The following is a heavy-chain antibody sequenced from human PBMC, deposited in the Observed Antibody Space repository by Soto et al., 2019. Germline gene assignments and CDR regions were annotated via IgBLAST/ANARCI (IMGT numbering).Heavy chain of an antibody. J-gene: IGHJ6*04. D-gene: IGHD4-17*01. CDR3: ARGGSSYGDDVCAASYSNGLDG. V-gene: IGHV1-69*01. Sequence: QVQLVQSGAEVKKPGSSVKVSCEASGGTFNKFAISWVRQAPGQGLEWLGGTIPFLGSSKYAQKFQGRVTITADEPANTGYMQLCGVRAVETAIYYSARGGSSYGDDVCAASYSNGLDGWGEGTTVTVSS. CDR1: GGTFNKFA. CDR2: TIPFLGSS.